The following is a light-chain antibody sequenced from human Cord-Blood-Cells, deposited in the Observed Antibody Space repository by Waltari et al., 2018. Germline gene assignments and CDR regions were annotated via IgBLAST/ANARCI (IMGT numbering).Light chain of an antibody. J-gene: IGKJ2*01. CDR1: QSISSY. CDR3: QQSYSTSVT. Sequence: DIQMTQSPSSLSASVGDRVTITCLASQSISSYLNWYQQKPGKAPKLLIYAASSLQSGVPSRFSGSGSGTDFTLTISSLQPEEFATYYCQQSYSTSVTFGQGTKLEIK. CDR2: AAS. V-gene: IGKV1-39*01.